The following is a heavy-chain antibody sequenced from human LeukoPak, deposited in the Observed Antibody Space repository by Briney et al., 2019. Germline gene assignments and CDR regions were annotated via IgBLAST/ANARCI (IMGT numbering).Heavy chain of an antibody. Sequence: PGGSLRLSCAASGFTFSSYWMHWVRQAPGKGLVWVSRINSDGSSADYADSVKGRFTISRDNAKNTVYLQMSSLRVEDTAVYYCYWEGSWGQGTLVTVSS. CDR2: INSDGSSA. D-gene: IGHD1-26*01. J-gene: IGHJ4*02. V-gene: IGHV3-74*01. CDR1: GFTFSSYW. CDR3: YWEGS.